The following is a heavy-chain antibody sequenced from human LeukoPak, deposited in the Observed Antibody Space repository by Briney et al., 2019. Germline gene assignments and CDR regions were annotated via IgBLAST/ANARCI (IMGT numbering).Heavy chain of an antibody. J-gene: IGHJ5*02. D-gene: IGHD3-3*01. V-gene: IGHV3-11*04. CDR2: ISSSGSTI. Sequence: PGGSLRLSCAASGFTFSDYYMSWIRQAPGKGLEWVSYISSSGSTIYYADSVKGRFTISRDNAKNSLYLQMNSLRAEDTAVYYCARVVLEFGVVIGRAGRFDPWGQGTLVTVSS. CDR3: ARVVLEFGVVIGRAGRFDP. CDR1: GFTFSDYY.